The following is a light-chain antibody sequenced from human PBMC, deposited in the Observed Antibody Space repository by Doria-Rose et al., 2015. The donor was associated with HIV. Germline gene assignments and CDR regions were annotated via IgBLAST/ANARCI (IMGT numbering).Light chain of an antibody. V-gene: IGKV3-20*01. CDR2: DGS. CDR3: HQYGTSWT. J-gene: IGKJ1*01. CDR1: QSFSSTY. Sequence: DIVMTQSPGTLSLSPGERATLSCRASQSFSSTYLAWYQQKPGQAPSLLIYDGSTGATGIPDRFSASGSGTDFTLTINRLEPEDFALYYCHQYGTSWTFGQGTKVEI.